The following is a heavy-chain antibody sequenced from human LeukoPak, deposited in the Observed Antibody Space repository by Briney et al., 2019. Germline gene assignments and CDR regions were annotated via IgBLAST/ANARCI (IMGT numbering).Heavy chain of an antibody. Sequence: GESLKISCKGSGYRFTNYWIGWVRQVPGRGLGWMGIIFPGDSDIRYSPSFQGQVTISADRSISTAYLQWSSLKASDTAMYYCARHGLEYGDFRRGWIDPWGQGTLVTVSS. CDR3: ARHGLEYGDFRRGWIDP. J-gene: IGHJ5*02. D-gene: IGHD2-21*02. V-gene: IGHV5-51*01. CDR1: GYRFTNYW. CDR2: IFPGDSDI.